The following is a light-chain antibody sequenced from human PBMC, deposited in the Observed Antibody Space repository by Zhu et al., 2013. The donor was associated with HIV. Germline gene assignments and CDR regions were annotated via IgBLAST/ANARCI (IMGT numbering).Light chain of an antibody. CDR2: GNS. J-gene: IGLJ1*01. CDR3: AAWDDTLSGYV. CDR1: NSNIGAGFD. Sequence: QSVLTQPPSVSGAPGQRVTISCTGSNSNIGAGFDVHWYQRIPGKAPKVLIYGNSNRPSGVPDRFSGSKSGTSASLAISGLRSEDEADYYCAAWDDTLSGYVFGTGTKVTVL. V-gene: IGLV1-40*01.